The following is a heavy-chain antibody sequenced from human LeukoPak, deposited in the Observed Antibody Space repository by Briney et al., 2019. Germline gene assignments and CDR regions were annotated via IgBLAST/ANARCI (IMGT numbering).Heavy chain of an antibody. V-gene: IGHV3-23*01. CDR1: GFTFSSYG. CDR3: AKDLSAAADPVLDY. D-gene: IGHD6-13*01. CDR2: ISGSGGST. J-gene: IGHJ4*02. Sequence: AGSLRLSCAASGFTFSSYGMSWVRQAPGKGLEWVSAISGSGGSTYYADSVKGRFTISRDNSKNTLYLQMNSLRAEDTAVYYCAKDLSAAADPVLDYWGQGTLVTVSS.